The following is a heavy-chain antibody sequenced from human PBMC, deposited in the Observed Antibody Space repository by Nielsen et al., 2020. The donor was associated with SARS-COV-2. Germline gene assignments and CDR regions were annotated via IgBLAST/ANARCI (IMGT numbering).Heavy chain of an antibody. CDR3: AKDGVVRGDALDL. Sequence: GGSLRLSRAASGFTFNIYAMAWVRRAPGRGLQWVTGVSASGGSTYYTDSVKGRFSISRDNSKNTLFLQMHSLRVEDTAVYYCAKDGVVRGDALDLWGQGTMVTVSS. CDR1: GFTFNIYA. V-gene: IGHV3-23*01. CDR2: VSASGGST. D-gene: IGHD3-10*01. J-gene: IGHJ3*01.